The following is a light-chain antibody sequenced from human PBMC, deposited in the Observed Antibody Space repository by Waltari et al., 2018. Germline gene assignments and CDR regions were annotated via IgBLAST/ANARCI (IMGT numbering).Light chain of an antibody. CDR1: QNILTY. CDR2: SAS. V-gene: IGKV1-39*01. Sequence: DIQMTQSPSSLSASVGDRVPITCRASQNILTYFNWYQQKPGKAPKLLSHSASTLQGGVPSRFSGRGSGTDFTLTINILQPEDFATYYCQQSYNTPRTFGQGTKVEIK. J-gene: IGKJ1*01. CDR3: QQSYNTPRT.